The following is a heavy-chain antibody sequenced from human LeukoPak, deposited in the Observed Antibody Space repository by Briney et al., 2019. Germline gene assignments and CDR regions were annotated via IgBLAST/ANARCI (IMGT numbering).Heavy chain of an antibody. V-gene: IGHV7-4-1*02. CDR3: ARARQRYYYYGMDV. Sequence: ASVKVSCKASGYTFTSYAMNWVRQAPGQGLEWMGWISTNTGNPTYAQGFTGRFVFSLDTSVSTAYLQISSLKAEDTAVYYCARARQRYYYYGMDVWGQGTTVTVSS. CDR1: GYTFTSYA. J-gene: IGHJ6*02. CDR2: ISTNTGNP. D-gene: IGHD1-1*01.